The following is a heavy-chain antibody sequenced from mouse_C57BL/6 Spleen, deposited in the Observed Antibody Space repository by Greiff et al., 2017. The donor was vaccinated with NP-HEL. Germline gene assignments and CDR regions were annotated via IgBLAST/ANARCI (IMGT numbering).Heavy chain of an antibody. V-gene: IGHV5-16*01. CDR1: GFTFSDYY. J-gene: IGHJ1*03. CDR2: INYDGSST. CDR3: ARDGGGYFDV. Sequence: EVQRVESEGGLVQPGSSMKLSCTASGFTFSDYYMAWVRQVPEKGLEWVANINYDGSSTYYLDSLKSRFIISRDNAKNMLYLQMSSLKSEDTATYYCARDGGGYFDVWGTGTTVTVSS.